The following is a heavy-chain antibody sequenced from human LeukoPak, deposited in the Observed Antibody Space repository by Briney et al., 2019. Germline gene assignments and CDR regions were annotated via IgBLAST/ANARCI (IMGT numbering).Heavy chain of an antibody. Sequence: PGGSLRLSCAASGLTFTNAWMSWIRQAPGKGLEWVSYISYNSSYTNYADSVKGRFTISRDNAKNSLFLQMNSLRAEDTAVYYCARAEATMDHWGQGTLVTVSA. CDR2: ISYNSSYT. V-gene: IGHV3-11*05. CDR3: ARAEATMDH. J-gene: IGHJ4*02. CDR1: GLTFTNAW. D-gene: IGHD5-12*01.